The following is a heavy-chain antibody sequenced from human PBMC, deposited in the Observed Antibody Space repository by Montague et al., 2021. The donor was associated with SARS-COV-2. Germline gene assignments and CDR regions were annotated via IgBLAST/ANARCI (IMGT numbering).Heavy chain of an antibody. V-gene: IGHV3-30*18. Sequence: SLRLSCAASGFTFSSYGMHWVRRAPGKGLEWVAVISYDGSNKYYADSVKGRFTISRDNSKNTLYLQMNSLRAEDTAVYYCANLYGDYGGEADYWGQGTLVTVSS. CDR3: ANLYGDYGGEADY. D-gene: IGHD4-17*01. CDR2: ISYDGSNK. J-gene: IGHJ4*02. CDR1: GFTFSSYG.